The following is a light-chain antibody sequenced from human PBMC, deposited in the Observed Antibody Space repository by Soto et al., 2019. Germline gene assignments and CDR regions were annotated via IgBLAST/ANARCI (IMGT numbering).Light chain of an antibody. Sequence: QSVLTQPPSASGTPGQRVTMSCSGGSSNIGSNFVYWYQQVPGTAPKLLIYRNNQRPSGVPDRFSGSKSATSASLAITGLRSEDDADYLCAAWDGTLATLVFGAGTKLTVL. CDR3: AAWDGTLATLV. V-gene: IGLV1-47*01. CDR1: SSNIGSNF. J-gene: IGLJ3*02. CDR2: RNN.